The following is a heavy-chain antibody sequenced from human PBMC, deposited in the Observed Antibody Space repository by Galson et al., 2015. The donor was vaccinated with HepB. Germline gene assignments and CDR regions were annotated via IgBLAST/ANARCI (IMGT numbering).Heavy chain of an antibody. J-gene: IGHJ4*02. D-gene: IGHD2-21*02. CDR3: AKLRSVVVTAASNY. Sequence: SLRLSCAASGFTFNWYAMNWVRQAPGKGLEWVSHIDAPGRATYYADSVQGRFTISRDSSKNTLYLQMNSLRAEDTAVYYCAKLRSVVVTAASNYWGQGTLVTVSS. CDR1: GFTFNWYA. CDR2: IDAPGRAT. V-gene: IGHV3-23*01.